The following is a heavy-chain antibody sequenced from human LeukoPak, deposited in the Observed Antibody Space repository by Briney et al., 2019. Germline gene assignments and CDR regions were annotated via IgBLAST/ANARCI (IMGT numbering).Heavy chain of an antibody. CDR1: GFTFSSYS. CDR3: ARAPLGYCSGGSCYDLDY. J-gene: IGHJ4*02. CDR2: ISSSSSYI. V-gene: IGHV3-21*01. D-gene: IGHD2-15*01. Sequence: GGSPRLSCAASGFTFSSYSMNWVRQAPGKGLEWVSSISSSSSYIYYADSVRGRFTISRDNAKNSLYLQMNSLRAEDTAVYYCARAPLGYCSGGSCYDLDYWGQGTLVTVSS.